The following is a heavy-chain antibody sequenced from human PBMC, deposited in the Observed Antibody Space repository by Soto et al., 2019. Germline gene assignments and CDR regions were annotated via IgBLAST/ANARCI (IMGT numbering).Heavy chain of an antibody. CDR1: GFTFSSYA. CDR3: AKDGFGGASDY. CDR2: ISGSGTNI. J-gene: IGHJ4*02. D-gene: IGHD3-3*01. V-gene: IGHV3-23*01. Sequence: EVQLLEYGGGLAQPGGSLRLSCAASGFTFSSYAMHWVRQAPGRGLEWVSTISGSGTNIYYADSVQGRFTISRDNSQNTLFLQMSSLRVEDAATYYCAKDGFGGASDYWGQGTHVTVSS.